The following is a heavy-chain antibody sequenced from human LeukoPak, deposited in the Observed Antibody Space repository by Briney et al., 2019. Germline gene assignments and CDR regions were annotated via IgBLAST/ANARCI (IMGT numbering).Heavy chain of an antibody. D-gene: IGHD2-8*01. CDR1: GFTFSNYA. Sequence: GGSLRLSCAASGFTFSNYAMSWVRQAPGKGLEWVSAISGSGGSTYYADSVKGRFTISRDNSKNTLYLQMNSLRAEDTAVYYCAKTPDIVLMVYAPDYWGQGTLVTVSS. CDR2: ISGSGGST. J-gene: IGHJ4*02. CDR3: AKTPDIVLMVYAPDY. V-gene: IGHV3-23*01.